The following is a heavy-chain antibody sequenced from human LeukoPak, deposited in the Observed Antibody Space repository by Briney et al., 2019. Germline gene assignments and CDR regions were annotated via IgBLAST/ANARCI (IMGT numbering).Heavy chain of an antibody. CDR2: IIYSGGAT. D-gene: IGHD3-22*01. CDR3: AKDGLYYDGSEHVYYFDS. V-gene: IGHV3-23*01. Sequence: PGGSLRLSCAASGFTFSRSAMTWVRQGPGTGLEFVASIIYSGGATYYADSVKGRFTISRDNSKNTLYLQMNSLRAEDTALYYCAKDGLYYDGSEHVYYFDSWGQGTLVTVS. J-gene: IGHJ4*02. CDR1: GFTFSRSA.